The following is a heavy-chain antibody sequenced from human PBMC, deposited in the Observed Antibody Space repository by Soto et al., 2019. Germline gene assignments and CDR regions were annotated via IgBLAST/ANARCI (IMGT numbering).Heavy chain of an antibody. J-gene: IGHJ4*02. Sequence: QLQLQESGPGLVKPSETLSLTCTVSGGSISSSSYYWGWIRQPPGKGLEWIGSIFYSWYTYYNPSLKSRVTISVDTSKNQFSLKLSSVTAADTAVYYCARQRASIALMVFAIYFDYWGQGTLVTVSS. D-gene: IGHD2-8*01. CDR3: ARQRASIALMVFAIYFDY. CDR2: IFYSWYT. CDR1: GGSISSSSYY. V-gene: IGHV4-39*01.